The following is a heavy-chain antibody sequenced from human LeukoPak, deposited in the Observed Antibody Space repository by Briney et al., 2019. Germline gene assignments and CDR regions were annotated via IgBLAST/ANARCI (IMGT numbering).Heavy chain of an antibody. J-gene: IGHJ3*02. Sequence: ASVKVSCKASGYTFTSYGISWVRQAPGQGLEWMGWISAYNGNTNYAQKLQGRVTMTTDTSTSTAYMELRSLRSDDTAVYYCARAQRYCSSTSCSRGAFDIWGQGTMVTVSS. D-gene: IGHD2-2*01. CDR1: GYTFTSYG. CDR3: ARAQRYCSSTSCSRGAFDI. CDR2: ISAYNGNT. V-gene: IGHV1-18*01.